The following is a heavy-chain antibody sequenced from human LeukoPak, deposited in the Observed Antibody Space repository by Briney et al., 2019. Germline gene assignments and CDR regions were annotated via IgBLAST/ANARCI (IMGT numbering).Heavy chain of an antibody. J-gene: IGHJ6*03. D-gene: IGHD1-26*01. V-gene: IGHV3-21*01. CDR2: ITSSGTYT. Sequence: GGSLRLSCADPGFTFSNYNMNCVRQAPGKAMEWVSSITSSGTYTFYADSVKGRCVISRDNAKKSSYLQMDSLGPEDTAVYYCARDPYSGNYGTYYMDVWGKGTTVTISS. CDR3: ARDPYSGNYGTYYMDV. CDR1: GFTFSNYN.